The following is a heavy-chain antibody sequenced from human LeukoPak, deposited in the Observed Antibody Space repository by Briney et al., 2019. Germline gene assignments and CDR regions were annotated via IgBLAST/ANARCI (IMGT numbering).Heavy chain of an antibody. CDR1: GGSISSYY. D-gene: IGHD6-19*01. Sequence: KPSETLSLTCTASGGSISSYYWSWIRQPPGKGLEWIGNIHDSGSTNYNPSLKSRVTISVDTSKNQFSLKLSSVSAADTAVYYCAGVPHTYSSVGWLVNYWGQGTLVTVSS. J-gene: IGHJ4*02. V-gene: IGHV4-59*01. CDR3: AGVPHTYSSVGWLVNY. CDR2: IHDSGST.